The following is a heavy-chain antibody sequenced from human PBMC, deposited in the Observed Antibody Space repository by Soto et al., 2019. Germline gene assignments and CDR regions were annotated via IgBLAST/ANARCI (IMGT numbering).Heavy chain of an antibody. V-gene: IGHV1-2*02. Sequence: GDSVKVSCKASGYTFTGYHMHWVLQAPGQGLDWMGWINPNSGGTNYAQKFQGRVTMTRDTSISTAYMELSRLRSDDTAVYYCARDDLGSGSYYRVLYYYYGMDVWGQGTTVTVSS. CDR3: ARDDLGSGSYYRVLYYYYGMDV. CDR1: GYTFTGYH. J-gene: IGHJ6*02. D-gene: IGHD3-10*01. CDR2: INPNSGGT.